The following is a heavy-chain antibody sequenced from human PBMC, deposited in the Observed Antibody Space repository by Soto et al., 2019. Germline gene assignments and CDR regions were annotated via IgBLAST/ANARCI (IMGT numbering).Heavy chain of an antibody. CDR1: GGSISPYY. CDR2: IYYSGST. V-gene: IGHV4-59*01. J-gene: IGHJ6*03. Sequence: SETLSLTCTVSGGSISPYYWSWVRQPPGKGLEWIGHIYYSGSTIYNSSLESRVSISLDMSKMQISLKLSSVTPADTAVYYCARHPYYYYYMDVWGTGTTVTVSS. CDR3: ARHPYYYYYMDV.